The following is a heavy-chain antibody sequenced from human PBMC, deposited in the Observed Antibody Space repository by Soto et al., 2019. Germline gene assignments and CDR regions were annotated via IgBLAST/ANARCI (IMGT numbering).Heavy chain of an antibody. Sequence: SETLSLTCAVSGGSVSSGSYYWSWIPQRPGKGLEWIGYIYYSGSTNYNPSLKSRVTISVDTSKNQFSLKLSSVTAADTAVYYCATNYAYYYYYGMDVWGQGTTVTVSS. D-gene: IGHD4-4*01. CDR2: IYYSGST. CDR1: GGSVSSGSYY. V-gene: IGHV4-61*01. J-gene: IGHJ6*02. CDR3: ATNYAYYYYYGMDV.